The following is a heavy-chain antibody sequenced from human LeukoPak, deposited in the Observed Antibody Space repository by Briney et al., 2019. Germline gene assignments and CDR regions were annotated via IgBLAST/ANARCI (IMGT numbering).Heavy chain of an antibody. CDR3: ARDIEYYGSGSYYKDYYYGMDV. Sequence: GRSLRLSCAASGFTFSSYAMHWVRQAPGKGLEWVAVISYDGSNKYYADSVKGRFTISRDNSKNTLYLQMNSLRAEDTAVYYCARDIEYYGSGSYYKDYYYGMDVRGKGTTVTVSS. CDR2: ISYDGSNK. J-gene: IGHJ6*04. CDR1: GFTFSSYA. V-gene: IGHV3-30*04. D-gene: IGHD3-10*01.